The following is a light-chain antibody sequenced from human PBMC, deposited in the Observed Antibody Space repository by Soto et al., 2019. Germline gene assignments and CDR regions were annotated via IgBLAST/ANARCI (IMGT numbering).Light chain of an antibody. J-gene: IGLJ2*01. CDR3: QSYDSSNHVV. V-gene: IGLV6-57*02. CDR2: KDD. CDR1: SGSIASNY. Sequence: NFMLTQPHSVSESPGKTVTISCTGSSGSIASNYVQWYQQRPGSAPTTVIYKDDQRPSGVPDWFSGSIDSSSNSASLTISALKTEDGADYYCQSYDSSNHVVFGGGTKVTVL.